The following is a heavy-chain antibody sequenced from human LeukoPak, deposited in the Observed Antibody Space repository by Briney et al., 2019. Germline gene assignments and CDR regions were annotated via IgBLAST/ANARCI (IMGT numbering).Heavy chain of an antibody. J-gene: IGHJ5*02. Sequence: PSETLSLTCAVYGGSFSGYYWSWIRQPPGKGLEWIGEINHSGSTYYNPSLKSRVTISVDRSKNQFSLKLSSVTAADTAVYYCARVLGYCSGGSCYPRPWFDPWGQGTLVTVSS. V-gene: IGHV4-34*01. CDR1: GGSFSGYY. CDR2: INHSGST. D-gene: IGHD2-15*01. CDR3: ARVLGYCSGGSCYPRPWFDP.